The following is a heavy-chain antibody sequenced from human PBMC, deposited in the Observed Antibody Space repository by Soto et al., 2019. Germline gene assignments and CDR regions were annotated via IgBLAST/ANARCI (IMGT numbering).Heavy chain of an antibody. CDR1: GYTFAGYY. J-gene: IGHJ4*02. D-gene: IGHD3-22*01. V-gene: IGHV1-2*02. CDR2: INPNSGGT. Sequence: ASVKVSCKASGYTFAGYYMHWVRQAPGQGLEWMGWINPNSGGTNYAQKFQGRVTMTRDTSISTAYMELSRLRSDDTAVYYCARPEYYYDSSGYDYWGQGTLVTVSS. CDR3: ARPEYYYDSSGYDY.